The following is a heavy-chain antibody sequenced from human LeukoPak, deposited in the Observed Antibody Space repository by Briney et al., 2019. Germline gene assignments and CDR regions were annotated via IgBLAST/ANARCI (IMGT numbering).Heavy chain of an antibody. CDR1: GFTFSSNG. J-gene: IGHJ4*02. Sequence: GGSLRLSCAASGFTFSSNGMHWVRQAPGKELEWVAVIWYDGSNKYYADSVKGRFTISRDNSKNTLYLQMNILRAEDTAVYYCARDRDYDYLDYWGQGTLVTVSS. V-gene: IGHV3-33*01. CDR2: IWYDGSNK. CDR3: ARDRDYDYLDY. D-gene: IGHD5-12*01.